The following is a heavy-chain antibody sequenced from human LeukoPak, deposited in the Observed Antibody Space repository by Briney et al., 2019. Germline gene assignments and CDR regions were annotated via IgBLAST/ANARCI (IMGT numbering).Heavy chain of an antibody. CDR3: ARDPVVVPAASSLPPTLGYYMDV. Sequence: GGSLRLSCAASGFTFSSYAMHWVRQAPGKGLEWVAVISYDGSNKYYADSVKGRFTISRDNSKNTPYLQMNSLRAEDTAVYYCARDPVVVPAASSLPPTLGYYMDVWGKGTTVTLSS. CDR1: GFTFSSYA. V-gene: IGHV3-30*01. J-gene: IGHJ6*03. CDR2: ISYDGSNK. D-gene: IGHD2-2*01.